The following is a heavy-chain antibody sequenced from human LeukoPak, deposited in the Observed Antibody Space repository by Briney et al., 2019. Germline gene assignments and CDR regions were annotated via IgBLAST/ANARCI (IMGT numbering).Heavy chain of an antibody. J-gene: IGHJ3*02. Sequence: SSETLSLTCAVSGGSISSSNWWSWVRQPPGKGLEWIGEIYHSGSTNYNPPLKSRVTISVDKSKNQFSLKLSSVTAADTAVYYCARANTLLGAFDIWGQGTMVTVSS. V-gene: IGHV4-4*02. CDR1: GGSISSSNW. CDR2: IYHSGST. CDR3: ARANTLLGAFDI. D-gene: IGHD2-15*01.